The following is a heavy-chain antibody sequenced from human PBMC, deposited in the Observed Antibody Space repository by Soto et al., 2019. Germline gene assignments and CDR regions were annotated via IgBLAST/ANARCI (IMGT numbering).Heavy chain of an antibody. CDR2: IYSSGST. Sequence: TSATLSLTCGVSGGSIISASDSWNWIRQSPGRGLEWIGHIYSSGSTYYNPSLRSRVSISVDTSNNQFSLKLTSVTAADTAVYFCARELAARPRYFDYWGQGTLVTVSS. V-gene: IGHV4-31*11. CDR1: GGSIISASDS. CDR3: ARELAARPRYFDY. J-gene: IGHJ4*02. D-gene: IGHD6-6*01.